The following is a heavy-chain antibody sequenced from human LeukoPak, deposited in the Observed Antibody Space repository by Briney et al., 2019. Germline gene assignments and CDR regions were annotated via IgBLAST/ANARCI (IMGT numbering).Heavy chain of an antibody. CDR3: ARAGYSGYDGLRDI. J-gene: IGHJ3*02. CDR2: IIPIFGTA. Sequence: ASVKVSCKASGGTFSSYAISWVRQAPGQGLEWMGGIIPIFGTANYAQKFQGRVTITADESTSTAYMELSCLRSEDTAVYYCARAGYSGYDGLRDIWGRGTMVTVSS. D-gene: IGHD5-12*01. CDR1: GGTFSSYA. V-gene: IGHV1-69*13.